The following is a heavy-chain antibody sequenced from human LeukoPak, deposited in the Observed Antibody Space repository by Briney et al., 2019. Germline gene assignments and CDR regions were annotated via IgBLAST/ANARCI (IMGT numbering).Heavy chain of an antibody. D-gene: IGHD1-26*01. J-gene: IGHJ4*02. V-gene: IGHV3-7*01. CDR3: ATGGAPGGRFEN. CDR2: MHEDGTQI. CDR1: GFTFSQST. Sequence: PGGALILSCVVSGFTFSQSTRTWVRQAPGKGPEWVAKMHEDGTQIHYVDSVKGRFTISRDNAKNSLFLQMNSLRVEDTAVYYCATGGAPGGRFENWGQGMLVTVSS.